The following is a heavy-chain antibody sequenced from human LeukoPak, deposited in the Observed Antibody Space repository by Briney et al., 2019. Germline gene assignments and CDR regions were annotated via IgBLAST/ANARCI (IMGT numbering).Heavy chain of an antibody. D-gene: IGHD3-22*01. CDR1: GGSLSGYF. V-gene: IGHV4-34*01. Sequence: PSETLSLTCAVYGGSLSGYFWSWIRQPPGKGLEWIGEISHTGSTNCNPSLKSRVTISVDRSKNQFSLKLNSVTAADTAVYFCARLNYDRSGYIFDHWGQGTLVTVSS. J-gene: IGHJ4*02. CDR3: ARLNYDRSGYIFDH. CDR2: ISHTGST.